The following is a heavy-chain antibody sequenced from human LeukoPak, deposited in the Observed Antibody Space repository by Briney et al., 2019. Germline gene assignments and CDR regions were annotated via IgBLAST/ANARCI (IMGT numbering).Heavy chain of an antibody. V-gene: IGHV3-7*01. D-gene: IGHD3-10*01. Sequence: GGSLRLSCAASGFTFSSYEMNWVRQAPGKGLEWVANIKQDGSKKNYVDSVKGRFTISRDNAENSLYLQMDSLRAEDTAVYYCVRDGRGAYPYDCWGQGTLVTVSS. J-gene: IGHJ4*02. CDR2: IKQDGSKK. CDR3: VRDGRGAYPYDC. CDR1: GFTFSSYE.